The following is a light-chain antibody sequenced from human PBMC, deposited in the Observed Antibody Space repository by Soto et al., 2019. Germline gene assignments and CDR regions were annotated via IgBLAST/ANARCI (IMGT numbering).Light chain of an antibody. CDR2: GAS. CDR3: QQYNNWPRT. J-gene: IGKJ4*01. V-gene: IGKV3-15*01. CDR1: QSVSSN. Sequence: EIVMTQSPATLSVSPGERATLSCRASQSVSSNLAWYQQKPGQAPRLLIYGASTRATGIPARFSGSGSGKEFTLTISSLQSEDFAVYYCQQYNNWPRTFGGGTKV.